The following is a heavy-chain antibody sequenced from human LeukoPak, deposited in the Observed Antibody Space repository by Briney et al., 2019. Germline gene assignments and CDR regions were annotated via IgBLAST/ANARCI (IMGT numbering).Heavy chain of an antibody. J-gene: IGHJ5*02. CDR3: AREISDFWSGSRFDP. CDR1: GGSISSYY. Sequence: SETLSLTCTVSGGSISSYYWSWIQQPAGKGLEWIGRIYTSGSTNYNPSLKSRVTMSVDTSKNQFSLKLSSVTAADTAVYYCAREISDFWSGSRFDPWGQGTLVTVSS. CDR2: IYTSGST. V-gene: IGHV4-4*07. D-gene: IGHD3-3*01.